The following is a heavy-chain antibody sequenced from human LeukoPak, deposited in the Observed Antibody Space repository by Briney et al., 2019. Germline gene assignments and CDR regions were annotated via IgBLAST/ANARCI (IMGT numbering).Heavy chain of an antibody. V-gene: IGHV1-18*01. D-gene: IGHD1-26*01. CDR1: GYTFTSFG. J-gene: IGHJ4*02. CDR3: ARPRIVGATSLYYFNY. Sequence: GASVKVSCKASGYTFTSFGISWVRQAPGQGLEWMGWINAYNGNTDYAQKLQGRVTLPTDTSTSTAYMELRSLRSDDTAVYYCARPRIVGATSLYYFNYWGQGTLVTVSS. CDR2: INAYNGNT.